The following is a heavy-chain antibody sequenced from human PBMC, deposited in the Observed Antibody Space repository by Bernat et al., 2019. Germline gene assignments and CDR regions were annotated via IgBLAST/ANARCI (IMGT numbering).Heavy chain of an antibody. D-gene: IGHD6-13*01. J-gene: IGHJ4*02. CDR3: ARDDKRQAAAGYFDY. CDR1: GFTVSSNY. CDR2: IYSGGST. Sequence: EVQLVESGGGLVQPGGSLRLSCAASGFTVSSNYMSWVRQAPGKGLEWVSVIYSGGSTYYADSVQGRFTISRDNSKNTLYLQMNSLRAEDTAVYYCARDDKRQAAAGYFDYWGQGTLVTVSS. V-gene: IGHV3-66*01.